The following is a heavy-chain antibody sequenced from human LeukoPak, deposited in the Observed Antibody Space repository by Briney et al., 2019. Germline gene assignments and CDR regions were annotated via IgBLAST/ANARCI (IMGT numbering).Heavy chain of an antibody. J-gene: IGHJ4*02. CDR2: TSSNGEVK. CDR3: ARDFNWNEPYYFDY. V-gene: IGHV3-23*01. D-gene: IGHD1-1*01. Sequence: GGSLRLSCVASGFILEDHAMSWIRQAPGKGLEWVSGTSSNGEVKYYADSVKGRFTVSRDNSKDTLYLQMDSLGVEDTAMYYCARDFNWNEPYYFDYWGPGTLVTVSS. CDR1: GFILEDHA.